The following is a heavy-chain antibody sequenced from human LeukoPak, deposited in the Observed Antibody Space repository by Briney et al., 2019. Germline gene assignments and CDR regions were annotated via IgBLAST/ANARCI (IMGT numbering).Heavy chain of an antibody. D-gene: IGHD2-2*01. J-gene: IGHJ3*02. CDR3: AVPVPYQLLLSDAFDI. V-gene: IGHV3-48*01. CDR2: ISSSSSTI. Sequence: GGSLRLSCAASGFTFSSYSMNWVRQAPGKGLEWVSYISSSSSTIYYADSVKGRFTISRDNAKNSLYLQMNSLRAEDTAVYYCAVPVPYQLLLSDAFDIWGQGTMVTVSS. CDR1: GFTFSSYS.